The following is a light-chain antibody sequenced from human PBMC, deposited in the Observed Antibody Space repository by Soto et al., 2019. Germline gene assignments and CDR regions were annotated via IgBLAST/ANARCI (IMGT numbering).Light chain of an antibody. Sequence: QSVLAQPASVSGSPGQSITISCTGTSDDVGAYNSVSWYQQLPHKAPQVILYKGTQRPSGGSSRFSGSTSGNAASLTISGLQADDEADYFCCSSAPESTYVFGTGTKLTVL. J-gene: IGLJ1*01. CDR3: CSSAPESTYV. CDR2: KGT. V-gene: IGLV2-23*01. CDR1: SDDVGAYNS.